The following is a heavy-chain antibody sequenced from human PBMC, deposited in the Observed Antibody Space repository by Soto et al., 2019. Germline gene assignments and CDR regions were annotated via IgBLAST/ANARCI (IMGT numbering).Heavy chain of an antibody. Sequence: ALRLSCAASGFTVSSNYMSWVRQAPGKGLEWVSVIYSGGSTYYADSVKGRFTISRDNSKNTLYLQMNSLRAEDTAVYYCARPSDYYYYGMDVWGQGTTVTVSS. V-gene: IGHV3-53*01. CDR3: ARPSDYYYYGMDV. J-gene: IGHJ6*02. CDR1: GFTVSSNY. CDR2: IYSGGST.